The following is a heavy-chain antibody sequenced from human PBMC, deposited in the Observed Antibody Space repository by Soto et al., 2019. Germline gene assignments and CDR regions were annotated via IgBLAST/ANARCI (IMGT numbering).Heavy chain of an antibody. CDR2: ISSSGSTI. D-gene: IGHD3-3*01. Sequence: GGSLRLSCAASAFTFSSFEMNWVRQAPGKXLEWVSYISSSGSTIYYADSVKGRFTISRDNAKNSLYLQMDSLRAEDTAVYYCARVSSPRFLEWSDAMDVWGQGTTVTVSS. J-gene: IGHJ6*02. V-gene: IGHV3-48*03. CDR1: AFTFSSFE. CDR3: ARVSSPRFLEWSDAMDV.